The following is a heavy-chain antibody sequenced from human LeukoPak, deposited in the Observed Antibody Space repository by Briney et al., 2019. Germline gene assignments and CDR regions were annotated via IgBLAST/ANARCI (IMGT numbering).Heavy chain of an antibody. J-gene: IGHJ4*02. CDR2: IYYSGST. D-gene: IGHD4-23*01. CDR1: GGSISSYY. Sequence: SETLSLTCTVSGGSISSYYWSWIRQPPGKGLEWIGYIYYSGSTNYNPSLKSRVTISVDTSKNQFSLKLSSVTAADTAVYYCARTNYGGNSVGLDYWGQGTLVTVSS. CDR3: ARTNYGGNSVGLDY. V-gene: IGHV4-59*01.